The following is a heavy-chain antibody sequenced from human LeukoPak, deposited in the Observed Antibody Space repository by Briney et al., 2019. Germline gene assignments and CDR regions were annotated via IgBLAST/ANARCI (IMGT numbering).Heavy chain of an antibody. D-gene: IGHD3-10*01. J-gene: IGHJ4*02. CDR2: INYSGTT. CDR1: GGSFSSHY. V-gene: IGHV4-59*11. CDR3: ARGPEGSGSYIFDY. Sequence: PSETLSLTCTVSGGSFSSHYWSWIRQPPGKGLEWIGCINYSGTTNYNPSLKSRVTLSVDTSKNQFSLRLTSVTAADTAVYYCARGPEGSGSYIFDYWGQGTLVTVSS.